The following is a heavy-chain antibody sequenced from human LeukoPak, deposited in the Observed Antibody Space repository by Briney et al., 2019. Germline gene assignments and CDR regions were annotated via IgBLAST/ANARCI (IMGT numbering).Heavy chain of an antibody. CDR3: ARFRRFGDAFDF. D-gene: IGHD3-3*01. V-gene: IGHV3-21*05. CDR2: VSSSGSYT. J-gene: IGHJ3*01. CDR1: GFTFHFYS. Sequence: GGSLRLSCAASGFTFHFYSMTWVRQAPGKGLEWVSYVSSSGSYTNYADSVKGRFTISRDNAKNSLYLQMNSLRVEDTAVYYCARFRRFGDAFDFWGQGTMVTVSS.